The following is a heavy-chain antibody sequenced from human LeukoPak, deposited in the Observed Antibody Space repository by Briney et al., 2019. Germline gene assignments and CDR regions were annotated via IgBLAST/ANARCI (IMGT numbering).Heavy chain of an antibody. CDR2: TYYSGST. V-gene: IGHV4-59*01. CDR3: AREGLRNDVNAFDI. Sequence: PSETLSLTCTVSGGSISNYYWSWIRQPPGKGLECLGYTYYSGSTKYNPSLKSRVTISIDRSKNEFSLKLSSVTAADTAVYYCAREGLRNDVNAFDIWGQGAMITVSS. D-gene: IGHD1-1*01. CDR1: GGSISNYY. J-gene: IGHJ3*02.